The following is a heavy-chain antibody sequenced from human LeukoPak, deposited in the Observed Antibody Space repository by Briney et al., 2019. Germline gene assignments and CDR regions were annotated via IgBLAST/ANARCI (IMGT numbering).Heavy chain of an antibody. CDR3: ARDLYYYGSGSYYDVFDV. J-gene: IGHJ3*01. CDR2: ISAYKGNT. CDR1: GYTFSTYG. V-gene: IGHV1-18*01. Sequence: GASVKVSCKASGYTFSTYGISWVRQAPGQGLEWMGGISAYKGNTYYAQKLQGRVTMTTDTSTSTAYMELRSLRSDDTAIYYCARDLYYYGSGSYYDVFDVWGQGTMVTVSS. D-gene: IGHD3-10*01.